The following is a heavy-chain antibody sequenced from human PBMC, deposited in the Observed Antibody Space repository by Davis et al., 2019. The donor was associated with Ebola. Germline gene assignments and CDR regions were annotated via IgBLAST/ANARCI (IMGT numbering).Heavy chain of an antibody. D-gene: IGHD3-10*01. CDR3: AKGGVVWFGELLYYYYGMDV. Sequence: SETLSLTCTVSGYSITGGYYWGWIRQPPGKGLEWIGSIYQSGNTYYNPSLKSRVSISVDTFKNQFSLKLSSLTAADTAVYYCAKGGVVWFGELLYYYYGMDVWGKGTTVTVSS. CDR2: IYQSGNT. V-gene: IGHV4-38-2*02. CDR1: GYSITGGYY. J-gene: IGHJ6*04.